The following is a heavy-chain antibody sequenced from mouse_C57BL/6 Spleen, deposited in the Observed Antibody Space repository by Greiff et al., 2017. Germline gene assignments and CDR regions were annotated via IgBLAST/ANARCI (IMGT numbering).Heavy chain of an antibody. CDR1: GYTFTDYY. CDR3: ARRWDYDEAMDY. Sequence: VQLQQSGPELVKPGASVKISCKASGYTFTDYYMNWVKQSHGKSLEWIGDINPNNGGTSYNQKFKGKATLTVDKSSSTAYMELRSLTSEDSAVYYCARRWDYDEAMDYWGQGTSVTVSS. V-gene: IGHV1-26*01. D-gene: IGHD2-3*01. CDR2: INPNNGGT. J-gene: IGHJ4*01.